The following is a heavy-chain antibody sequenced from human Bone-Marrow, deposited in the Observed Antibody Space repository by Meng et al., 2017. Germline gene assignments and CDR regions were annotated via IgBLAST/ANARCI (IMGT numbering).Heavy chain of an antibody. CDR3: ARGTTRSYSSSWYVLALHQGKNKKNAFDI. J-gene: IGHJ3*02. CDR1: GYTFTSYG. CDR2: ISAYNGNT. Sequence: ASVKVSCKASGYTFTSYGISWVRQAPGQGLEWMGWISAYNGNTNYAQKLQGRVTMTTDTSTSTAYMELRSLRSDDTAVYYCARGTTRSYSSSWYVLALHQGKNKKNAFDIWGQGTMVTVSS. V-gene: IGHV1-18*01. D-gene: IGHD6-13*01.